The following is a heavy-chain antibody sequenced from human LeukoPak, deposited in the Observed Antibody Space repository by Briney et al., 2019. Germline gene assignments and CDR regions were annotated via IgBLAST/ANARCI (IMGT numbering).Heavy chain of an antibody. V-gene: IGHV1-46*01. D-gene: IGHD4-17*01. CDR1: GYTFTSYY. J-gene: IGHJ4*02. CDR2: INPSGGST. CDR3: ARDIDGDYPKGC. Sequence: ASVKVSXKASGYTFTSYYMHWMRQAPGQGLEWMGIINPSGGSTSYAQKFQGRVTMTRDTSTSTVYMELSSLRSEDTAVYYCARDIDGDYPKGCWGQGTLVTVSS.